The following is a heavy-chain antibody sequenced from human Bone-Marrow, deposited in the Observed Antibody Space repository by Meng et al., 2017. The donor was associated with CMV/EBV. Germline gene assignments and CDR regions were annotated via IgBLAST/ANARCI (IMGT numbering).Heavy chain of an antibody. J-gene: IGHJ3*02. CDR1: GGTFSSYA. CDR3: ARDLVAGYYAFDI. V-gene: IGHV1-69*05. CDR2: IIPIFGTA. Sequence: SVKVSCKASGGTFSSYAISWVRQAPGQGLEWMGGIIPIFGTANYAQKFQGRVTITTDESTSTAYMELSSLRSEDTAVYYCARDLVAGYYAFDIWGQGKRVTVSS. D-gene: IGHD3-9*01.